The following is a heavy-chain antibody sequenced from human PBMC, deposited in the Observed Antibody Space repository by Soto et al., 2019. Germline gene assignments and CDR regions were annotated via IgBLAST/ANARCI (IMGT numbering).Heavy chain of an antibody. CDR2: IYYSGST. V-gene: IGHV4-31*03. CDR3: ARADGSGSYFPANYYYYGMDV. CDR1: GGSISSGGYY. Sequence: SETLSLTCTVSGGSISSGGYYWSWIRQHPGKGLEWIGYIYYSGSTYYNPSLKSRVTISVDTSENQFSLKLSSVTAADTAVYYCARADGSGSYFPANYYYYGMDVWGQGTTVTVSS. D-gene: IGHD3-10*01. J-gene: IGHJ6*02.